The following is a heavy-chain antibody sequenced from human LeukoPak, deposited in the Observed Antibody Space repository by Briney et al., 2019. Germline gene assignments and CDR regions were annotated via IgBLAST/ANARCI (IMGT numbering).Heavy chain of an antibody. J-gene: IGHJ6*03. D-gene: IGHD3-16*01. Sequence: PGGSLRLSCAASGFTFSSYSMNWVRQAPGKGLEWVSSISSSSSYIYYADSVKGRFTISRDNAKNSLYLQMNSLRAEDTAVYYCARDLGYYYYMDVWGKGTTVTVSS. CDR3: ARDLGYYYYMDV. CDR2: ISSSSSYI. CDR1: GFTFSSYS. V-gene: IGHV3-21*01.